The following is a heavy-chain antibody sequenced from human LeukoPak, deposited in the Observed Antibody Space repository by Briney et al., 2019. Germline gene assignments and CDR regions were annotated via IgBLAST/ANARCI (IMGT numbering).Heavy chain of an antibody. CDR3: ARRAAGTFDY. Sequence: SEALSLTCTVSGGSISSHYWSWIRQSPGKGLEWIGYVYYSGHTNHNPSLKSRVTISVDTSKNQFSLKLSSVTAADTAVYYCARRAAGTFDYWGQGTLVTVSS. CDR1: GGSISSHY. V-gene: IGHV4-59*11. D-gene: IGHD6-13*01. CDR2: VYYSGHT. J-gene: IGHJ4*02.